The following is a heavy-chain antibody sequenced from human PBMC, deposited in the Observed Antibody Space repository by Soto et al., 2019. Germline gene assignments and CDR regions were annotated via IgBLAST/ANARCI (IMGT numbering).Heavy chain of an antibody. D-gene: IGHD4-17*01. V-gene: IGHV4-39*01. CDR3: AGRFYGDYDAFDI. Sequence: QLQLQESGPGLVKPSETLSLTCTVSGGSISSSSYYWGWIRQPPGKGLEWIGSIYYSGSTYYNPSLKSRVTISVDTSKNQFSLKLSSVTAADTAVYYCAGRFYGDYDAFDIWGQGTMVTVSS. CDR1: GGSISSSSYY. CDR2: IYYSGST. J-gene: IGHJ3*02.